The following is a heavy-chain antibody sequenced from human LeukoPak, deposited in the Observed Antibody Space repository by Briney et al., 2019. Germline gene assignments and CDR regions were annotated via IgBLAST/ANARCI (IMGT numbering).Heavy chain of an antibody. CDR3: AREQSRCGGDCNDY. CDR2: ITTSGNSI. CDR1: GFTFSSYE. J-gene: IGHJ4*02. Sequence: GGSLRLSCAASGFTFSSYEMNWVRQAPGKGLEWVSYITTSGNSIKYADSVKGRFTASRDNAKNSLYLRMNSLRVEDTAVYYCAREQSRCGGDCNDYWGQGTLVTVSS. V-gene: IGHV3-48*03. D-gene: IGHD2-21*02.